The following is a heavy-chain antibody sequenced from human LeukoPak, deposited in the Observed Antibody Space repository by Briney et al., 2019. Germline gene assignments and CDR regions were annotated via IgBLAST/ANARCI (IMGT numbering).Heavy chain of an antibody. D-gene: IGHD3-9*01. CDR3: ARKFQNTYYDFLTGSGLSEQDY. CDR2: IYYSGST. J-gene: IGHJ4*02. V-gene: IGHV4-39*01. CDR1: GGSISSSSYY. Sequence: SETLSLTCTVSGGSISSSSYYWGWIRQPPGKGLEWIGSIYYSGSTYYNPSLKSRVTISVDTSKNQFSLKLSSVTAADTAVYYCARKFQNTYYDFLTGSGLSEQDYGAQGPLATVSS.